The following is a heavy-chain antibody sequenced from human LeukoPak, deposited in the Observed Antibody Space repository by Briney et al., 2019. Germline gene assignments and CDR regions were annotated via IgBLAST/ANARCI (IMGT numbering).Heavy chain of an antibody. D-gene: IGHD3-3*01. Sequence: GGSLRLSCAASGFTFSSYAMSWVRQAPGKGLEWVSAISGSGGSTYYADSVKGRFTISRDNSKNTLYLQMNSLRAEDTAVYYCAKGAKRITIFGVVTLNFDYWGQGTLVTVSS. V-gene: IGHV3-23*01. CDR2: ISGSGGST. J-gene: IGHJ4*02. CDR3: AKGAKRITIFGVVTLNFDY. CDR1: GFTFSSYA.